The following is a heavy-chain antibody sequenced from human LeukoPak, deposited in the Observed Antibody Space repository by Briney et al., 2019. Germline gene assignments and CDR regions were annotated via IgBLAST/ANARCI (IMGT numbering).Heavy chain of an antibody. J-gene: IGHJ5*02. CDR1: GFIFSNFA. V-gene: IGHV3-30*04. D-gene: IGHD1-26*01. Sequence: PGGSLRLSCAVSGFIFSNFAMHWVRQAPGKGLEWVAVISYDGSNKYYADSVKGRFTISRDNAKNSLYLQLNSLRAEDTAVYYCARSLVVGATYPYHWGQGTLVTVSS. CDR2: ISYDGSNK. CDR3: ARSLVVGATYPYH.